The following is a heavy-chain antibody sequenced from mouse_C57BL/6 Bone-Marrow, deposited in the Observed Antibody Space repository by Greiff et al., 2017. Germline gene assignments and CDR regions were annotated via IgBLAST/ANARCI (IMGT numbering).Heavy chain of an antibody. V-gene: IGHV5-9-1*02. CDR1: GFTFSSYA. J-gene: IGHJ2*01. CDR3: TRALTLYYFDY. CDR2: ISSGGDYI. Sequence: EVQRVESGEGLVKPGGSLKLSCAASGFTFSSYAMSWVRQTPEKRLEWVAYISSGGDYIYYADTVKGRFTISRDNARNTLYLQMSSLKSEDTAMYYCTRALTLYYFDYWGQGTTLTVSS. D-gene: IGHD4-1*01.